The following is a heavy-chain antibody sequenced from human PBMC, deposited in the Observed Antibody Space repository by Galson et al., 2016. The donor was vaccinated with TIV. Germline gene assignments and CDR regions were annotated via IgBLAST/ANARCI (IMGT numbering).Heavy chain of an antibody. Sequence: SLRLSCAASRFTSIDYDINWVRQAPGKGLEWVSSISGSGLSTYYTDSVKGRFTISRDNSKNTLYLQMNSLRDEDTAIYYCAKGERQYRGYDWGFDYWGQGSLVTVSS. CDR1: RFTSIDYD. V-gene: IGHV3-23*01. D-gene: IGHD5-12*01. CDR2: ISGSGLST. CDR3: AKGERQYRGYDWGFDY. J-gene: IGHJ4*02.